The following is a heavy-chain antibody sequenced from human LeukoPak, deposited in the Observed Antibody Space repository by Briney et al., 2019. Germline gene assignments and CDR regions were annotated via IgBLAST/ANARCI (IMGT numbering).Heavy chain of an antibody. D-gene: IGHD1-26*01. CDR1: GLTFSSSW. Sequence: GGSLRLSCAVSGLTFSSSWMDWVRQAPGKGLEWVASINPDGNKKYSADSVKGRFTISRDSAKNSLYLQMNSLRAEDTAVYYCARDIGDFWGQGTLVTVSS. CDR3: ARDIGDF. J-gene: IGHJ4*02. CDR2: INPDGNKK. V-gene: IGHV3-7*03.